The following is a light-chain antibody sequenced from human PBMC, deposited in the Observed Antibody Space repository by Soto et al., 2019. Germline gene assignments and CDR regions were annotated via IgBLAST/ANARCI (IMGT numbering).Light chain of an antibody. CDR1: QSISSW. CDR3: QQYNSLWR. Sequence: DIQMTQSPSTLSASVGDRVTITCRASQSISSWLAWYQQKPGKAPKLLIYKASDLESGVPSRFSGSGSGTEFTLTISSLQPDDFATYYCQQYNSLWRFGQGTKVEIK. CDR2: KAS. V-gene: IGKV1-5*03. J-gene: IGKJ1*01.